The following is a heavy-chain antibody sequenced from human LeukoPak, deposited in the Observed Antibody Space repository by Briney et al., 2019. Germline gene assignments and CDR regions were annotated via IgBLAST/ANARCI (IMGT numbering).Heavy chain of an antibody. CDR1: GYTFTSYY. Sequence: ASVKVSCKASGYTFTSYYMHWVRQAPGQGLEWMGIINPSGGSTSYAQKFQGRVTMTRDTSTSTVYMELSSLRSEDTAVYYCARDYSCAPSSGGSCYDGGDWFDPWGQGTLVTVSS. CDR3: ARDYSCAPSSGGSCYDGGDWFDP. V-gene: IGHV1-46*01. J-gene: IGHJ5*02. CDR2: INPSGGST. D-gene: IGHD2-15*01.